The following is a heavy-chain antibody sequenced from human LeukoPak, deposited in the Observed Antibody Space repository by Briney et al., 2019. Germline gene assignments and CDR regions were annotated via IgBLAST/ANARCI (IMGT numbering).Heavy chain of an antibody. Sequence: SETLSLTCTVSGGSISSYYWSWIRQPPGKGLEWIGYIYYSGSTNYNPSLKSRVTISVDTSKNQFSLKLSSVTAADTAVYYCARASQGRHYYGSGTTFDYWGQGTPVTVSS. V-gene: IGHV4-59*01. CDR1: GGSISSYY. CDR2: IYYSGST. D-gene: IGHD3-10*01. CDR3: ARASQGRHYYGSGTTFDY. J-gene: IGHJ4*02.